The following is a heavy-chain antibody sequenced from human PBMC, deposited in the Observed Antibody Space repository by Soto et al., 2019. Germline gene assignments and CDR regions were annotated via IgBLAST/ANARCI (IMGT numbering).Heavy chain of an antibody. D-gene: IGHD2-15*01. Sequence: PSETLSLTCAVSGGSIGTYYWSWIRQPPGKGLEWIGYIYYRGNTDYNPSLKSRVTISLDTPKNQFSLKLSSVTAADTAVYFCARSYCSGGTCLLYYFDYWGQGTLVTVS. CDR2: IYYRGNT. CDR3: ARSYCSGGTCLLYYFDY. J-gene: IGHJ4*02. CDR1: GGSIGTYY. V-gene: IGHV4-59*08.